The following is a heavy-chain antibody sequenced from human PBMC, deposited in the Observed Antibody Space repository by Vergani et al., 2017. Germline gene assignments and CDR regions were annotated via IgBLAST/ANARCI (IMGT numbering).Heavy chain of an antibody. CDR3: ARLYGRDSSGSKCFDY. J-gene: IGHJ4*02. D-gene: IGHD3-22*01. Sequence: EVQLVQSGAEVKKPGESLKISCQISGYSFTNYWIVWVRQMPGKGLEWMGIIHPADSDTRYSPSFQGQVTISVDKSISTAYLQRSSLRASDSAMYYCARLYGRDSSGSKCFDYWGQGTLVTVSS. CDR2: IHPADSDT. V-gene: IGHV5-51*01. CDR1: GYSFTNYW.